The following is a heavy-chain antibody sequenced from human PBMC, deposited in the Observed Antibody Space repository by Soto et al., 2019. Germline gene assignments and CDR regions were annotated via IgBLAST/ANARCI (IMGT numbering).Heavy chain of an antibody. J-gene: IGHJ3*02. D-gene: IGHD2-15*01. V-gene: IGHV3-30-3*01. CDR3: ASAGGNNAFDI. CDR2: ISYDGSNK. Sequence: GGSLRLSCAASGFTFSSYAMHWVRQAPGKGLEWVAVISYDGSNKYYADSVKGRFTISRDNSKNTLHLQMNSLRAEDTAVYYCASAGGNNAFDIWGQGTMVTVSS. CDR1: GFTFSSYA.